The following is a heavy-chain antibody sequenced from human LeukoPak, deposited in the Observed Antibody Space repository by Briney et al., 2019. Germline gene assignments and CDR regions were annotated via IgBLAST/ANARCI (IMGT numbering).Heavy chain of an antibody. Sequence: PGGSLRLSCAASGFTFSSYAMSWVRQAPGKGLEWVSAISGSGGSTYYADSVKGRFTISRDNSKNTLYLQMNSLRAEDTAVYYCAKYKTDLRYFDWLSPYYFDYWGQGTLVTVSS. CDR3: AKYKTDLRYFDWLSPYYFDY. J-gene: IGHJ4*02. CDR2: ISGSGGST. V-gene: IGHV3-23*01. D-gene: IGHD3-9*01. CDR1: GFTFSSYA.